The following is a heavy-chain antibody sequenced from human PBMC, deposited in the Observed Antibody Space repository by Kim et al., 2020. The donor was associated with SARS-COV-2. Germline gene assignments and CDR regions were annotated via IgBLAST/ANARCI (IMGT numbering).Heavy chain of an antibody. V-gene: IGHV4-34*01. D-gene: IGHD6-13*01. CDR1: GGSFSGYY. CDR2: ISHSGST. CDR3: AGGPYSSSWYGSVRWFDP. J-gene: IGHJ5*02. Sequence: SETLSLTCAVYGGSFSGYYWSWIRQPPGKGLEWIGEISHSGSTNYNPSLKSRVTISVDTSKNQVSLKLSSVIAADTAVYYCAGGPYSSSWYGSVRWFDPWGQGTLAT.